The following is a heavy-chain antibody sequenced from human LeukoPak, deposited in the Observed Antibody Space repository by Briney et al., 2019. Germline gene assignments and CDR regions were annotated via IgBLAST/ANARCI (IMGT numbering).Heavy chain of an antibody. J-gene: IGHJ6*03. CDR2: IIPIFGTA. Sequence: SVKVSCKASGGTFSSYAISWVRQAPRQGLEWMGGIIPIFGTANYAQKFQGRVTITADESTSTAYMELSSLRSEDTAVYYCATPSYYDFWSGYSNTYYYYYMDVWGKGTTVTVSS. CDR1: GGTFSSYA. D-gene: IGHD3-3*01. V-gene: IGHV1-69*13. CDR3: ATPSYYDFWSGYSNTYYYYYMDV.